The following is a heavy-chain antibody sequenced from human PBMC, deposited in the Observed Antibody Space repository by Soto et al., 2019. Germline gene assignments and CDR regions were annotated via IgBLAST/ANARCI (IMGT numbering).Heavy chain of an antibody. V-gene: IGHV1-69*02. J-gene: IGHJ4*02. CDR2: IIPILGIA. D-gene: IGHD2-15*01. CDR3: ASGYCSGGSCYLVILDY. Sequence: SVKVSCKASAGTFSSYTISWVRQTPGQGLEWMGRIIPILGIANYAQKFQGRVTITADKSTSTAYMELSSLRSEDTAVYYCASGYCSGGSCYLVILDYWGQGTLVTVSS. CDR1: AGTFSSYT.